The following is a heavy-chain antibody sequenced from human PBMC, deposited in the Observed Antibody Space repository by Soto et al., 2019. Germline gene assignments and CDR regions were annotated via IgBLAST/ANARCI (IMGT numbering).Heavy chain of an antibody. V-gene: IGHV4-34*01. Sequence: ETLSLTCAFYGGSFSGYYWSWIRQPPGKGLEWIGEINHSGSTNYNPSLKSRVTISVDTSKNQFSLKLSSVTAADTAVYYCARAGDGYKGLGSYRMDVWGQGTKATVSS. CDR2: INHSGST. D-gene: IGHD5-12*01. CDR3: ARAGDGYKGLGSYRMDV. CDR1: GGSFSGYY. J-gene: IGHJ6*02.